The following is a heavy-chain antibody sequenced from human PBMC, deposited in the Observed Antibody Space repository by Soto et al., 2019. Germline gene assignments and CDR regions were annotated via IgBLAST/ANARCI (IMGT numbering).Heavy chain of an antibody. CDR3: ATGLDY. CDR2: IWYDGSKK. Sequence: QVQLVESGGGVVQPGRSLRLSCAASGFTFSSYGMHWVRQAPGKGLEWVAVIWYDGSKKYYADSVKGRFTISRDNSKNTLYLQMNSLRAEDTAVYYCATGLDYWGQGTPVTVSS. J-gene: IGHJ4*02. CDR1: GFTFSSYG. V-gene: IGHV3-33*01.